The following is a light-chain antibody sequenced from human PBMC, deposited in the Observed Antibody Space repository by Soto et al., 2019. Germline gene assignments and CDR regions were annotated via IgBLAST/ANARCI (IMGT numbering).Light chain of an antibody. CDR2: GAS. J-gene: IGKJ2*01. Sequence: EIVLTQSPGTLSLSPGERATLSCRASQSVSSNYLAWYQQKPGQGPRLLIYGASTRDTGIPDRFSDSGSGTDFTLTISSLEPEDFEVYYCQQYDSSPMYTFGQGTKLEIK. CDR1: QSVSSNY. CDR3: QQYDSSPMYT. V-gene: IGKV3-20*01.